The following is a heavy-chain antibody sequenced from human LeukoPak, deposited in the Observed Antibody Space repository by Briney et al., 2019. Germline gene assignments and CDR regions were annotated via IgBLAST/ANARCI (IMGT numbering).Heavy chain of an antibody. V-gene: IGHV3-48*04. CDR1: GFTSSSFS. D-gene: IGHD3-16*01. J-gene: IGHJ4*02. CDR2: IDSGSRTI. Sequence: GGSLRLSCAASGFTSSSFSMNWVRQAPGKGLEWISFIDSGSRTIFYADSVKGRFTISRDNAKNSLFLQMSSLRAEDTAVYYCARRVPSQVITDYFDYWGQGTLVTVSS. CDR3: ARRVPSQVITDYFDY.